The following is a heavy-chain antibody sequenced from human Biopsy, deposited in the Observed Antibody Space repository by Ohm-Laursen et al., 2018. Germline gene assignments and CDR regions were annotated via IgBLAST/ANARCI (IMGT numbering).Heavy chain of an antibody. D-gene: IGHD4-23*01. V-gene: IGHV4-59*11. CDR2: ISYTGYT. J-gene: IGHJ4*02. CDR1: GGSFTGHY. CDR3: ARGSNDFGGLYFPR. Sequence: SETLSLTCTASGGSFTGHYWSWIRQPPGKGLEWIGHISYTGYTSYNASLKSRVTISVDTSRSHFSLRLSSLTAADTAVYYCARGSNDFGGLYFPRWGQGTLLTVSS.